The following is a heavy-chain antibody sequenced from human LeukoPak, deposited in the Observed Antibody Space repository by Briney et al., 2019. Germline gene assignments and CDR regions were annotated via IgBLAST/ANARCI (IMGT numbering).Heavy chain of an antibody. J-gene: IGHJ4*02. CDR3: TQYSSSASLLL. CDR1: GGSFSGYY. Sequence: SETLSLTCAVYGGSFSGYYWSWIRQPPGKGLEWIGEINHSGSTNYNPSLKSRVTMSVDTSKNQFSLKLSSVTAADTAVYYCTQYSSSASLLLWGQGTLVTVSS. CDR2: INHSGST. V-gene: IGHV4-34*01. D-gene: IGHD6-13*01.